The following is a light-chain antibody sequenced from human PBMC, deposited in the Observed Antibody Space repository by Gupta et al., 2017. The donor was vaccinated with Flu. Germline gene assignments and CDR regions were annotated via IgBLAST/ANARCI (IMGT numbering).Light chain of an antibody. V-gene: IGLV1-47*01. CDR1: SSNIESNS. CDR2: KND. CDR3: AAWDDSLSGWV. J-gene: IGLJ3*02. Sequence: SVMTQPLSASGTPGPTVTISCSGSSSNIESNSVYWYQQLPGTAPKLLIYKNDQRPSGVPDRISGTKSGTSASLASSGLRAEDEADYYCAAWDDSLSGWVFGGGTKVTVL.